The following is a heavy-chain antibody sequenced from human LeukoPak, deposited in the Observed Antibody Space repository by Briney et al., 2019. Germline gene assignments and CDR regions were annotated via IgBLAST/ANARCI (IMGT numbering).Heavy chain of an antibody. CDR1: GFTFSSYS. CDR2: ISSSGNTI. J-gene: IGHJ1*01. Sequence: GGSLRLSCAASGFTFSSYSMNWVRQAPGKGLEWVSYISSSGNTIYYADSVKGRFTISRDNAKNSLYLQMNSLRAEDTAVYYCARDSYYGSGSYPYFQHWGQGTLVTVSS. D-gene: IGHD3-10*01. CDR3: ARDSYYGSGSYPYFQH. V-gene: IGHV3-48*04.